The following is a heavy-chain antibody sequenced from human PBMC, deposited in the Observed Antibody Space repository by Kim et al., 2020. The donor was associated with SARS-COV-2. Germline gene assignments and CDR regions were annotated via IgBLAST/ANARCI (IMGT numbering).Heavy chain of an antibody. CDR3: ARDRTTRELIAAYGMDV. Sequence: SVKVSCKASGGTFSSYTISWVRQAPGQGLEWMGRIIPILGIANYAQKFQGRVTITADKSTSTAYMELSSLRSEDTAVYYCARDRTTRELIAAYGMDVWGQGTTVTVSS. V-gene: IGHV1-69*04. CDR2: IIPILGIA. D-gene: IGHD6-13*01. CDR1: GGTFSSYT. J-gene: IGHJ6*02.